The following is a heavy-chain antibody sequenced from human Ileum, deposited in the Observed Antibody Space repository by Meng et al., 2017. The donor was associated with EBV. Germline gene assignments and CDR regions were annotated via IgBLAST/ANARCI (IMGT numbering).Heavy chain of an antibody. D-gene: IGHD6-19*01. CDR2: FYFGGST. J-gene: IGHJ4*02. CDR1: GDSHSSSRYY. Sequence: LHVQVSGHGLVTPSATLSLHRTLRGDSHSSSRYYWNWIRQTPGKGLEWIGNFYFGGSTYYNPSRSSRVTISGDTSKNQFSLKLPSVTAADTAIYYCAREDSSGWFRVDYWGPGSLVTVSS. CDR3: AREDSSGWFRVDY. V-gene: IGHV4-39*07.